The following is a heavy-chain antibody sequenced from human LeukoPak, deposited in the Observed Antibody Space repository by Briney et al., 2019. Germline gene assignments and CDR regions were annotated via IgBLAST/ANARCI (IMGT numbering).Heavy chain of an antibody. Sequence: PSQTLSLTCTVAGGSISSGSYFWNWIRQPPRMRMEWIGSINYRGSTYYNPYLKSRVTISVDTSKNQFSLKLSSVTAADSALYYCARQIAVAGEWAFDIWGQGTMVTVSS. J-gene: IGHJ3*02. D-gene: IGHD6-19*01. CDR2: INYRGST. CDR1: GGSISSGSYF. V-gene: IGHV4-39*01. CDR3: ARQIAVAGEWAFDI.